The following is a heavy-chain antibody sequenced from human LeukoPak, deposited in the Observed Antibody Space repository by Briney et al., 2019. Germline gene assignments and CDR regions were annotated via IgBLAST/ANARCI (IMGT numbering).Heavy chain of an antibody. CDR2: IKRDGSDK. J-gene: IGHJ4*02. CDR3: ARDGYLDY. V-gene: IGHV3-7*05. D-gene: IGHD5-18*01. Sequence: GESLRLSCVASGFTFSEYWMAWVRQAPGRGLEWVAHIKRDGSDKNYVDPVKGRFTISRDNARNSVYLQMNSLRSEDTATYYCARDGYLDYWGQGTLVTVSS. CDR1: GFTFSEYW.